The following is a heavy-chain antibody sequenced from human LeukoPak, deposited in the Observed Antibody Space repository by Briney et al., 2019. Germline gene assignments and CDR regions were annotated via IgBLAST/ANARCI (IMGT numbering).Heavy chain of an antibody. Sequence: KPSQTLSLTCTVSDGSISSGDYYWSWIRQPPGKGLEWIGYIYYSGSTYYNPSLKSRVTISVDTSKNRFSLKLSSVTAADTVVYYCARGGIMITFGGVIANPLGSFDIWGQGTMVTVSS. CDR2: IYYSGST. CDR1: DGSISSGDYY. J-gene: IGHJ3*02. D-gene: IGHD3-16*02. CDR3: ARGGIMITFGGVIANPLGSFDI. V-gene: IGHV4-30-4*01.